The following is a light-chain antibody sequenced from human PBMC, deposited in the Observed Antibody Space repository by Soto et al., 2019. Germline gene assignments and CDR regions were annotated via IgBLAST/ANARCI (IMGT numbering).Light chain of an antibody. CDR2: EVT. V-gene: IGLV2-14*01. CDR1: SSDVGDFNY. CDR3: SSYTISTFTLYL. Sequence: QSVLTQPASLSGSLGQSITISCTGTSSDVGDFNYVSWYQQHPGKAPKLLIYEVTNRPSGVSNRFSGSKSGNTASLTISGLQAEDEADYYCSSYTISTFTLYLFGTGTKVTVL. J-gene: IGLJ1*01.